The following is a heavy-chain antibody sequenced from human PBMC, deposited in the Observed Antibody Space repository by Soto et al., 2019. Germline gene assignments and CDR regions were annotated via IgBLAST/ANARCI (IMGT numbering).Heavy chain of an antibody. Sequence: SETLSLTCAVSGGSISSGGYSWSWIRQPPGKGLEWIGYIYHSGSTYYNPSLKSRVTISVDRSKNQFSLKLSSVTAADTAVYYCARAYGSGSSDGFDYWGQGPLVTVYS. CDR1: GGSISSGGYS. CDR2: IYHSGST. D-gene: IGHD3-10*01. J-gene: IGHJ4*02. V-gene: IGHV4-30-2*01. CDR3: ARAYGSGSSDGFDY.